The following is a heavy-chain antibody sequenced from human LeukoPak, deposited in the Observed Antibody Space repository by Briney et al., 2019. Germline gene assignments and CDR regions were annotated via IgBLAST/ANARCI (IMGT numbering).Heavy chain of an antibody. CDR3: ARDGGYCSSTSCWTFDY. CDR2: INPNSGGT. J-gene: IGHJ4*02. D-gene: IGHD2-2*01. Sequence: GASVKVSCKASGYTFTGYYMHWARQAPGQGLEWMGWINPNSGGTNYAQKFQGRVTMTRDTSISTAYMELSRLRSDDTAVYYCARDGGYCSSTSCWTFDYWGQGTLVTVSP. V-gene: IGHV1-2*02. CDR1: GYTFTGYY.